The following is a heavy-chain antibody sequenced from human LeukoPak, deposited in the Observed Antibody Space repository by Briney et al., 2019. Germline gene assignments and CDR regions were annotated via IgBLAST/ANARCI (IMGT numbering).Heavy chain of an antibody. Sequence: GGSLRLSCAASGFTFSSYAMSWVRQAPGKGLEWVSAISGSGGSTYYADSVKGRFTISRDNSKNTLYLQMNSLRAENTAVYYYAKDSVGEWELQLSYYFDYWGQGTLVTVSS. CDR1: GFTFSSYA. V-gene: IGHV3-23*01. J-gene: IGHJ4*02. CDR2: ISGSGGST. D-gene: IGHD1-26*01. CDR3: AKDSVGEWELQLSYYFDY.